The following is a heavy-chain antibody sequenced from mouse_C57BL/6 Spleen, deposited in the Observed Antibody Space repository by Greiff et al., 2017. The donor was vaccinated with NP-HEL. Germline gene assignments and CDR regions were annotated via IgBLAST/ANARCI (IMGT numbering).Heavy chain of an antibody. J-gene: IGHJ1*03. D-gene: IGHD2-1*01. CDR1: GFSLTSYG. CDR2: IWSGGST. CDR3: ARNLGYYGNYVGYFDV. Sequence: QVQLQQSGPGLVQPSQSLSITCTVSGFSLTSYGVHWVRQSPGKGLEWLGVIWSGGSTDYNAAFISRLSTSKDNSKSQVFFKMNSLQADDTAIYYCARNLGYYGNYVGYFDVWGTGTTVTVSS. V-gene: IGHV2-2*01.